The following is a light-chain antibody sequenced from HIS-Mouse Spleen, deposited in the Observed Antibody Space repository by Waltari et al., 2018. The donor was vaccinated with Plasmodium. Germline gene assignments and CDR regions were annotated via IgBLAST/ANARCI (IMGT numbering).Light chain of an antibody. CDR2: YAS. V-gene: IGKV6-21*01. CDR3: HQSSSLPT. Sequence: EIVLILSPDFQSVTPKAKVTITCRASQSIGSSLHLYQQKPDQSPKLLIKYASQSFSGVPSRFSGSESWTDFALTINSLEAEDAATYYCHQSSSLPTFGQGTKVEIK. J-gene: IGKJ1*01. CDR1: QSIGSS.